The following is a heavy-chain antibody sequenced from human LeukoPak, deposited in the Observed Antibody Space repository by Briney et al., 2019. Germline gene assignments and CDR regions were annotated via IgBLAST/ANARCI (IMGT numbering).Heavy chain of an antibody. CDR2: IKSKTDGGTT. CDR3: STTMAAAGSLDY. Sequence: GGSLRLSCAASGFTFSNAWMSWVRQAPGKGLEWVGRIKSKTDGGTTDYVAPVKGRFTISRDDSQNTLYLQMNSLKTEVTAVYYFSTTMAAAGSLDYWGQGTLVTVSS. J-gene: IGHJ4*02. CDR1: GFTFSNAW. V-gene: IGHV3-15*01. D-gene: IGHD6-13*01.